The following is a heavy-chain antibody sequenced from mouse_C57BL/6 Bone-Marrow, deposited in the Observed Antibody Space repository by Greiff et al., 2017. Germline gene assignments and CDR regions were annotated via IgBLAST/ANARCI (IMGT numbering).Heavy chain of an antibody. D-gene: IGHD2-1*01. Sequence: QVQLQQSGPELVKPGASVKISCKASGYAFSSSWMNWVKQRPGTGLEWIGRIYPGDGGTNYNGKFKGKATLTADKSSSTAYMQLSSLTSEDSAVYFCARWAWYFPAYWGQGTLVTVSA. CDR1: GYAFSSSW. CDR3: ARWAWYFPAY. CDR2: IYPGDGGT. V-gene: IGHV1-82*01. J-gene: IGHJ3*01.